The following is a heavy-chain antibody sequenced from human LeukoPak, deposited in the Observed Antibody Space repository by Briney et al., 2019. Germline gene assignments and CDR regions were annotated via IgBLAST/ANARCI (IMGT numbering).Heavy chain of an antibody. J-gene: IGHJ6*02. V-gene: IGHV4-59*01. CDR2: IYYSGST. Sequence: PSETLSLTCTVSGGSISSYYWSWIRQPPGKGLEWIGYIYYSGSTNYNPSLKSRVTISVDTSKNQFSLKLSSVTAADTAVYYCARDAGYCSGGSCPPRQYYYYGMDVWGQGTTVTVSS. D-gene: IGHD2-15*01. CDR3: ARDAGYCSGGSCPPRQYYYYGMDV. CDR1: GGSISSYY.